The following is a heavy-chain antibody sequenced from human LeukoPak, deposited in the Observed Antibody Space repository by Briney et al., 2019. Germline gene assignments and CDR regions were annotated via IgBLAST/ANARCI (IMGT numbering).Heavy chain of an antibody. CDR2: INWNGGST. D-gene: IGHD4-17*01. CDR3: ARAGYGDYFDY. Sequence: GGSLRLSCAASGFTFDDYGMSWVRQAPGKGLEWVSGINWNGGSTGYADSVEGRFTISRDNAKNSLYLQMNSLRAEDTALYYCARAGYGDYFDYWGQGTLVTVSS. V-gene: IGHV3-20*04. CDR1: GFTFDDYG. J-gene: IGHJ4*02.